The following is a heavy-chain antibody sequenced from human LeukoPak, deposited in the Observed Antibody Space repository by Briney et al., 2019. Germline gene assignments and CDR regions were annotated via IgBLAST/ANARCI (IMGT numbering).Heavy chain of an antibody. D-gene: IGHD5-12*01. CDR1: GFTVSSNY. CDR2: IYSGGST. J-gene: IGHJ4*02. CDR3: AKNVQNSGRSRIDS. Sequence: GSLRLSCAASGFTVSSNYMSWVRQAPGKGLEWVSVIYSGGSTYYADSVKGRFTISRDNSKNTLYLQMNTLRAEDTAVYYCAKNVQNSGRSRIDSWGQGTLVTVSS. V-gene: IGHV3-53*01.